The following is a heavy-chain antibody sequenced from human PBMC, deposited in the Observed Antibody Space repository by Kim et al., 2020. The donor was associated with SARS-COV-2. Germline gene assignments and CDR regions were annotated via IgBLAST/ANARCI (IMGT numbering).Heavy chain of an antibody. D-gene: IGHD6-13*01. Sequence: ASVKVSCKVSGYSSTNLGVNWVRQAPGQGFEWMGWMSVYNGKTNYGQKFQGRVTLSTDTSTSTAYMELRSLRSDDTAVYYCASRGQGYSVSWVDCWGPGTLV. J-gene: IGHJ4*02. CDR1: GYSSTNLG. V-gene: IGHV1-18*01. CDR3: ASRGQGYSVSWVDC. CDR2: MSVYNGKT.